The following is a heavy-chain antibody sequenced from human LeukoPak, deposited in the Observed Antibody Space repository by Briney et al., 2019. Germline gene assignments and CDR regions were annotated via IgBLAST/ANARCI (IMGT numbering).Heavy chain of an antibody. D-gene: IGHD5-24*01. CDR3: ARGKEMTRTSGYYSFDF. J-gene: IGHJ4*02. CDR1: IGSLNSYF. V-gene: IGHV4-4*07. CDR2: VSDTGRA. Sequence: SETLSLTCTVSIGSLNSYFWTWVRQPAGKGLEWIGRVSDTGRAYYNPSLESRVTISLDTSKNQFSLRVTSVTAADTAVYYCARGKEMTRTSGYYSFDFWGQGTLVSVSS.